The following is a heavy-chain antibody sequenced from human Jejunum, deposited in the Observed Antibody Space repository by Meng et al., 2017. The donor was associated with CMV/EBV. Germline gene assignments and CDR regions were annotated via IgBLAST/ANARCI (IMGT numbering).Heavy chain of an antibody. V-gene: IGHV3-72*01. D-gene: IGHD5-12*01. CDR2: SRPRAKDYST. CDR1: GFTFSDHY. CDR3: VRVKIVATILDY. Sequence: ASGFTFSDHYIDWVRQAPGKGLEWIGRSRPRAKDYSTEYAASVKGRFTIYRDDSENSVYLQMNSLKTEDTAVYYCVRVKIVATILDYWGQGTLVTVSS. J-gene: IGHJ4*02.